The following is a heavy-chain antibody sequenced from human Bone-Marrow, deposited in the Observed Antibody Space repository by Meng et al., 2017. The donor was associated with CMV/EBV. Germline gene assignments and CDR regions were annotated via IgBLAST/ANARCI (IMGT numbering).Heavy chain of an antibody. CDR3: ARVSEGSSRNTYYYYYGMDG. CDR1: GGTFSSYT. Sequence: SVKVSCKASGGTFSSYTISWVRQAPGQGLEWMGGIIPIFGTANYAQKFQGRVTITTDESTSTAYMELSSLRSEDTAVYYCARVSEGSSRNTYYYYYGMDGWGQGTTVTVSS. D-gene: IGHD6-13*01. CDR2: IIPIFGTA. V-gene: IGHV1-69*05. J-gene: IGHJ6*02.